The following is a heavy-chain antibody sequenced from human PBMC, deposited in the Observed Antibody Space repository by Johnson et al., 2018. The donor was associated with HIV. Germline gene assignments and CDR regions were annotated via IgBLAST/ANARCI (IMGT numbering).Heavy chain of an antibody. CDR2: IKQDGSEK. V-gene: IGHV3-7*01. Sequence: VQLVESGGGVVQPGRSVRLSCAVSGLNFSDYGMHWVRQAPGKGLEWVANIKQDGSEKYYVDSVKGRFTISRDNAKNTLYLQMNSLRAEDTAVYYCARVEWLAPHAFDIWGQGTMVTVSS. CDR1: GLNFSDYG. CDR3: ARVEWLAPHAFDI. J-gene: IGHJ3*02. D-gene: IGHD6-19*01.